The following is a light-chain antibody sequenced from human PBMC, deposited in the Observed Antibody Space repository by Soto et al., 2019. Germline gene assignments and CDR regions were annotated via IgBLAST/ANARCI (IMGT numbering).Light chain of an antibody. Sequence: DIWMTQSRLSLPFTPGEPSSISCRSSQSVLNSNGYNYLDWYLQKPGQSPQLLIYLGSSRASGVPDRFSGSGSGTDFTLTISRVEAEDVGFYYCMQALQAPLTFGQGTKVDIK. CDR2: LGS. CDR1: QSVLNSNGYNY. CDR3: MQALQAPLT. J-gene: IGKJ1*01. V-gene: IGKV2-28*01.